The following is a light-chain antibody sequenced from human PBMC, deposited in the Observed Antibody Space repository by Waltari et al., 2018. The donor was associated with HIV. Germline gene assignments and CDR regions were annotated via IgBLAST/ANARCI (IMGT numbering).Light chain of an antibody. CDR2: AAS. CDR1: QGISNS. J-gene: IGKJ1*01. CDR3: QHYYRTPHV. V-gene: IGKV1-NL1*01. Sequence: DIQMTQSPSSLSASVGDRVTLTCRASQGISNSLAWYQQKPGNAPKLLLYAASKLESGVPSRFSGSGSGTDYTLTISSLQPEDFATYYCQHYYRTPHVLGQGTKVEIK.